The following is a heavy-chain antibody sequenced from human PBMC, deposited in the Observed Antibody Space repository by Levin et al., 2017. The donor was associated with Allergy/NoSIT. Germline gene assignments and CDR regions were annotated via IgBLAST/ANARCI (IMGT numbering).Heavy chain of an antibody. Sequence: LSLTCAASGFTFRESAMTWVRPAPGKGLEWVSVITGGGSDTYYGDSVKGRFTVSRDNSKNTLYLELNGLRADDTAVYYCAKKQGGTTGFSFDVWGQGTMVTVSS. CDR1: GFTFRESA. CDR2: ITGGGSDT. V-gene: IGHV3-23*01. CDR3: AKKQGGTTGFSFDV. D-gene: IGHD1/OR15-1a*01. J-gene: IGHJ3*01.